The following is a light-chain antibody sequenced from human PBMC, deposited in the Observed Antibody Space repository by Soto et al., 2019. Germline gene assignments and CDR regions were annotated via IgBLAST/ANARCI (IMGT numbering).Light chain of an antibody. J-gene: IGKJ1*01. CDR3: QQYNIWPPWT. CDR1: QSVSSN. CDR2: GAS. Sequence: EIVMTQSPATLSVSPGERATLSCRASQSVSSNLAWYQQKPGQAPRLLIYGASTRATGIPARFSGSGSGTGFTLTISSLQSEDFAVYYCQQYNIWPPWTFGQGTKVDIK. V-gene: IGKV3-15*01.